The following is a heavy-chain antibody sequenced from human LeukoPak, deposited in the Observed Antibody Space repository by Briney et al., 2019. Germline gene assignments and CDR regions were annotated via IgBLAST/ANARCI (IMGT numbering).Heavy chain of an antibody. D-gene: IGHD1-1*01. Sequence: PSETLSLTCTVSGGSVSSGSYYWSWSRQPPGKGLEWIGYIYYSGSTNYNPSLKSRVTISVDTSKNQFSLKLSSVTAADTAVYYCARDWDWNDDYYYYGMDVWGKGTTVTVSS. CDR1: GGSVSSGSYY. CDR3: ARDWDWNDDYYYYGMDV. V-gene: IGHV4-61*01. J-gene: IGHJ6*04. CDR2: IYYSGST.